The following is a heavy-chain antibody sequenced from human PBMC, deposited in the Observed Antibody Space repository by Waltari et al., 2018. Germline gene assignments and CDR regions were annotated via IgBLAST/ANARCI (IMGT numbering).Heavy chain of an antibody. D-gene: IGHD2-2*01. J-gene: IGHJ5*01. CDR2: IIPVFRTT. CDR1: GGAFSTFA. V-gene: IGHV1-69*01. Sequence: QVQLVQSGAQVKKPGSSLKVSCKSSGGAFSTFALSGVRQAPGQGLEWLGGIIPVFRTTDYPQKFQGRVTITADESTSTAFLELNSLRSEDTAVYYCGKQATQYCNNTICYHDSWGQGILVTVSS. CDR3: GKQATQYCNNTICYHDS.